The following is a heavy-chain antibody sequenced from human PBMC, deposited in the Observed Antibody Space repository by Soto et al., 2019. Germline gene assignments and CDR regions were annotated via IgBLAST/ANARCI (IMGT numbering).Heavy chain of an antibody. D-gene: IGHD6-13*01. J-gene: IGHJ6*02. Sequence: PGGSLRLSCAASGFTFSSYGMHCVRQSPGKGLEWVAVIWYDGSNKYYADSVKGRFTISRDNSKNTLYLQMNSLRAEDTAVYYCARDKFYSSSWYYYYGMDVWGQGTTVTVSS. V-gene: IGHV3-33*01. CDR1: GFTFSSYG. CDR3: ARDKFYSSSWYYYYGMDV. CDR2: IWYDGSNK.